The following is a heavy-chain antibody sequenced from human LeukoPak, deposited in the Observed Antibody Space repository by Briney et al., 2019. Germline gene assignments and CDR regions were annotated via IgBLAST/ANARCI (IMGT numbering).Heavy chain of an antibody. Sequence: ASETLSLTCTVSGGSISSYYWSWIRQPPGKGLEWIGYIYYSGSTNYNPSLKSRVTISVDTSKNQFSLKLSSVTAADTAVYYCARARYCSSTSCRSHYYYYMDVWGKGTTVTVS. J-gene: IGHJ6*03. CDR2: IYYSGST. D-gene: IGHD2-2*01. CDR3: ARARYCSSTSCRSHYYYYMDV. CDR1: GGSISSYY. V-gene: IGHV4-59*01.